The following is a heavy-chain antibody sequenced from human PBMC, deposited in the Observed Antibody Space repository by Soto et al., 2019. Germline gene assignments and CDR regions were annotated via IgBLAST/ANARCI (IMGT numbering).Heavy chain of an antibody. V-gene: IGHV3-48*01. D-gene: IGHD6-19*01. J-gene: IGHJ2*01. Sequence: AGGSLRLSCAASGFTFSSYSMNWVRQAPGKGLEWVSDISSSGSTIYYADSVKGRFTISRDNAKKSLYLQMNSLRAEDTAVYYCARIAVAGHYWYIDLWGRGTLVTVSS. CDR2: ISSSGSTI. CDR1: GFTFSSYS. CDR3: ARIAVAGHYWYIDL.